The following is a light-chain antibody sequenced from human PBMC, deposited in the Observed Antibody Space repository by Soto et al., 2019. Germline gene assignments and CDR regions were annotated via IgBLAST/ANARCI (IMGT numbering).Light chain of an antibody. J-gene: IGLJ3*02. CDR1: SGSVSTTSY. Sequence: QAVVTQEPSFSVSPGGTVTLTCGLSSGSVSTTSYPSWYQQTPGQAPRTLIYNTNIRSSGVPDRFSGSILGNKAALTITGAQADDESDYYCVLYVGGGVRVFGGGTKVTVL. V-gene: IGLV8-61*01. CDR3: VLYVGGGVRV. CDR2: NTN.